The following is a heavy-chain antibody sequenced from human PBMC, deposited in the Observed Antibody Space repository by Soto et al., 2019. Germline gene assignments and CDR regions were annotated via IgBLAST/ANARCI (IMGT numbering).Heavy chain of an antibody. CDR2: ISYSGST. J-gene: IGHJ4*02. V-gene: IGHV4-39*02. Sequence: PSETLSLTCTVSSAPVSSSTYTWGWIRQPPGRGLEWIGSISYSGSTYYNPSLESRVTISVDTSKNHISLKLSSVTAADTAVYYCARVVVTGIARGYLDYWGQGTLVTVSS. CDR3: ARVVVTGIARGYLDY. D-gene: IGHD2-21*02. CDR1: SAPVSSSTYT.